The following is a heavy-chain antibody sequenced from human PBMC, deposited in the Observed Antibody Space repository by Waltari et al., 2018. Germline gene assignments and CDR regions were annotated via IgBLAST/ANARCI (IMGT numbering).Heavy chain of an antibody. CDR3: ARGDGACGGDCC. D-gene: IGHD2-21*02. V-gene: IGHV3-53*01. CDR2: IYSGGST. CDR1: GLTVSGSY. Sequence: EVQVVESGGGLIQPGGSLRLSCAASGLTVSGSYMSWVRQAPGKGLEWVSIIYSGGSTYYTDSVKGRFTISRDNSRNTVYLQMNSLRAEDTAVYYCARGDGACGGDCCWGQGTLVTVSS. J-gene: IGHJ4*02.